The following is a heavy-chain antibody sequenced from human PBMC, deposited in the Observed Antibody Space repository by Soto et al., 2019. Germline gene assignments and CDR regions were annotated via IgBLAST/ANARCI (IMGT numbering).Heavy chain of an antibody. CDR1: GFTFSSYA. CDR2: ISYDGSNN. Sequence: GGSLRLSCAASGFTFSSYANHWVRQAPGKGLEWVAGISYDGSNNDYADSVKGRFTISRDNSKNTLYLQMNSLRAEDTALYYCARDSLRFLEWSDPTTRYHMHGMDVWGQGTTVTVSS. D-gene: IGHD3-3*01. J-gene: IGHJ6*02. CDR3: ARDSLRFLEWSDPTTRYHMHGMDV. V-gene: IGHV3-30-3*01.